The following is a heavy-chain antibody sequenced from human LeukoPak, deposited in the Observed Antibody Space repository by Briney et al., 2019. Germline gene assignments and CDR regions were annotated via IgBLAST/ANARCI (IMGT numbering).Heavy chain of an antibody. V-gene: IGHV1-46*01. Sequence: ASVKVSCKASGYTFTSYYMHWVRQAPGQGLEWMGIINPSGGSTNYAQKFQGRVTITADESTSTAYMELSSLRSEDTAVYYCARGQSYSSGWYEFDYWGQGTLVTVSS. CDR2: INPSGGST. CDR3: ARGQSYSSGWYEFDY. D-gene: IGHD6-19*01. J-gene: IGHJ4*02. CDR1: GYTFTSYY.